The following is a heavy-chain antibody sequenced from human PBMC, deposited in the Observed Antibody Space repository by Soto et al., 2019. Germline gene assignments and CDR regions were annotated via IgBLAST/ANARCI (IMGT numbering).Heavy chain of an antibody. J-gene: IGHJ4*02. CDR1: GGTFSSYA. CDR2: IIPIFGTA. Sequence: QVQLVQSGAEVKKPGSSVKVSCKASGGTFSSYAISWVRQAPGQGLEWMGGIIPIFGTANYAQKFQGRVTITADESTSTAYMELSSLRSEDTAVYYCARGTASSIASRQLNYFDYWGQGTLVTVSS. D-gene: IGHD6-6*01. CDR3: ARGTASSIASRQLNYFDY. V-gene: IGHV1-69*01.